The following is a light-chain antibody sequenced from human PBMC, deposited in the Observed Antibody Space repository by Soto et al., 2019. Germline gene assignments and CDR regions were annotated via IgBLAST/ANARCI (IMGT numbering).Light chain of an antibody. V-gene: IGKV3-11*01. Sequence: EIVLTQSPSTLSWSPGERAALSCRASQSVSSYLAWYQQKPGQAPRLLIYDASNRATGIPARFSGSGYGTDFTLTISSLETGDFAVYYCQQDYNLPWTFGHGTKVDIK. J-gene: IGKJ1*01. CDR3: QQDYNLPWT. CDR1: QSVSSY. CDR2: DAS.